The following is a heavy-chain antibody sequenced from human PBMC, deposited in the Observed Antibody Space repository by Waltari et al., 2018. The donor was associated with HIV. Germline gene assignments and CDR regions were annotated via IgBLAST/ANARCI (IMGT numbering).Heavy chain of an antibody. CDR2: SNPNSGNT. CDR1: GYTFTSYD. CDR3: ALRPLYYYDSSGQDAFDI. J-gene: IGHJ3*02. Sequence: QVQLVQSGAEVKKPGASVKVSCKASGYTFTSYDINWVRQATGQGLEWMGWSNPNSGNTGYAQKFQGRVTMTRNTSISTAYMELSSLRSEDTAVYYCALRPLYYYDSSGQDAFDIWGQGTMVTVSS. V-gene: IGHV1-8*01. D-gene: IGHD3-22*01.